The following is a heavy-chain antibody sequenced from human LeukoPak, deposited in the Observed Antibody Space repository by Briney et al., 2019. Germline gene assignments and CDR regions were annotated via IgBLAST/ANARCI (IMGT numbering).Heavy chain of an antibody. CDR2: IIPILGIA. CDR1: GGTFSSYT. V-gene: IGHV1-69*02. J-gene: IGHJ4*02. D-gene: IGHD3-3*01. CDR3: TRIHSTIFGVVPRDY. Sequence: SVKVSCKASGGTFSSYTISWVRHAPGQGLEWMGRIIPILGIANYAQKFQGRVTITADKSTSTAYMELSSLTSEDTAVYYCTRIHSTIFGVVPRDYWGQGTLVTVSS.